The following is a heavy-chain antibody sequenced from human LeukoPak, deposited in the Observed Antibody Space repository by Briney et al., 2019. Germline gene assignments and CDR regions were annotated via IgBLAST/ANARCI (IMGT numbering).Heavy chain of an antibody. V-gene: IGHV1-18*01. J-gene: IGHJ2*01. Sequence: ASVKVSCKASGYTFSSYGINWVRQAPGEGLEWMGWISAYNANTNYAQKFHGRVTMTTDTSTTTAYMELRSLRSDDTAVYFCARAQYGGKSGSWYSDLWGRGTLVTVSS. CDR3: ARAQYGGKSGSWYSDL. CDR2: ISAYNANT. CDR1: GYTFSSYG. D-gene: IGHD4-23*01.